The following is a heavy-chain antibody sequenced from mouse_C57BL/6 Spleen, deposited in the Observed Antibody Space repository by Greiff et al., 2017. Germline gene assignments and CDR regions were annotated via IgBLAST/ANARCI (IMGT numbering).Heavy chain of an antibody. CDR2: ISYSGST. D-gene: IGHD1-1*01. CDR3: ARAPNYYGSSYWYFDV. CDR1: GYSITSGYD. J-gene: IGHJ1*03. Sequence: EVKLLESGPGMVKPSQSLSLTCTVTGYSITSGYDWHWIRHFPGNKLEWMGYISYSGSTNYNPSLKSRISITHDTSNNHFFLKLNSVTTEDTATYYCARAPNYYGSSYWYFDVWGTGTTVTVSS. V-gene: IGHV3-1*01.